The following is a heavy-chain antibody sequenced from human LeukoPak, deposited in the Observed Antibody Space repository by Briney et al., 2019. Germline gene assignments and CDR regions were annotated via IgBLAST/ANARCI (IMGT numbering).Heavy chain of an antibody. CDR1: GGSISSGGYY. J-gene: IGHJ5*02. CDR2: IYYSGST. V-gene: IGHV4-31*03. D-gene: IGHD6-13*01. CDR3: ARAYTSSCRWFDP. Sequence: ASETLSLTCTVSGGSISSGGYYWSWIRQHPGKGLEWIGYIYYSGSTYYNPSLKSRVTISVDTSKNQFSLKVSSVTAADTAVYYCARAYTSSCRWFDPWGQGTLVTVSS.